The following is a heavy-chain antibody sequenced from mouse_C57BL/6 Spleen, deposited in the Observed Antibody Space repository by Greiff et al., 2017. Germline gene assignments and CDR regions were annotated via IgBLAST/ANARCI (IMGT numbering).Heavy chain of an antibody. CDR3: ATYGSSSTGTVAWFAY. D-gene: IGHD1-1*01. J-gene: IGHJ3*01. CDR1: GYAFSSSW. V-gene: IGHV1-82*01. CDR2: IYPGDGDT. Sequence: QVQLKQSGPELVKPGASVKISCKASGYAFSSSWMNWVKQRPGKGLEWIGQIYPGDGDTNYNGKFKGKATLTADKSSSTAYMQLSSLTSEDSAVYFCATYGSSSTGTVAWFAYWGQGTLVTVSA.